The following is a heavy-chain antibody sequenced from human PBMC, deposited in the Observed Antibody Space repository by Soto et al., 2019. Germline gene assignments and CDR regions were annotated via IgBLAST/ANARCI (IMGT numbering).Heavy chain of an antibody. CDR2: IYYSGST. Sequence: SETLSLTCTVSGGSISSYYWSWIRQPPGKGLEWIGYIYYSGSTNYNPSLKSRVTISVDTSKNQFSLKLSSVTAADTAVYYCARLREAAAGFYYYYYMDVWGKGTTVTVSS. CDR3: ARLREAAAGFYYYYYMDV. J-gene: IGHJ6*03. V-gene: IGHV4-59*01. CDR1: GGSISSYY. D-gene: IGHD6-13*01.